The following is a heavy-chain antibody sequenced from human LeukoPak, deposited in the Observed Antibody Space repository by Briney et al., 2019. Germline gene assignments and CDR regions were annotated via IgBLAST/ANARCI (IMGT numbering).Heavy chain of an antibody. D-gene: IGHD2-2*01. J-gene: IGHJ5*02. Sequence: PGGSLRLSCAASGFTFINYWMHWVRQAPGKGLVWVSHITNDGSSTDYADSVKGRFTISRDNAKNTVYLQMNSLRAEDTAVYYCARAVVPAAIGWFDPWGQGTLVTVSS. CDR3: ARAVVPAAIGWFDP. CDR2: ITNDGSST. V-gene: IGHV3-74*01. CDR1: GFTFINYW.